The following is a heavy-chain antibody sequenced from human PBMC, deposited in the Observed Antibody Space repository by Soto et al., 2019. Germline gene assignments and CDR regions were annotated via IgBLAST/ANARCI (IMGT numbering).Heavy chain of an antibody. CDR3: ARESRSVRGYSYGSDY. J-gene: IGHJ4*02. CDR1: GFTFSSYW. D-gene: IGHD5-18*01. Sequence: GGSLRLSCAASGFTFSSYWMHWVRQAPGKGLVWVSRIRSDGSGTSYADSVKGRFTISRGNAKNTVYLQMNSLRAEDTAMYFCARESRSVRGYSYGSDYWGQGTLVTVSS. CDR2: IRSDGSGT. V-gene: IGHV3-74*01.